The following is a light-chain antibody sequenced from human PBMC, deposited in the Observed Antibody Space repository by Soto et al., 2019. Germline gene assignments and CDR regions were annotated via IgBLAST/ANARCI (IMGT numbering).Light chain of an antibody. J-gene: IGLJ7*01. CDR3: QSYDNNLNGGV. CDR2: GNN. CDR1: SSNIGAGYG. V-gene: IGLV1-40*01. Sequence: QSALTQPPSVSGAPGQRVTISCTGSSSNIGAGYGVHWYQQAPGAVPKLIIYGNNNRPSGVPDRISGSKSGTSVTLAITGLQADDEADYYCQSYDNNLNGGVFGGGTQLTVL.